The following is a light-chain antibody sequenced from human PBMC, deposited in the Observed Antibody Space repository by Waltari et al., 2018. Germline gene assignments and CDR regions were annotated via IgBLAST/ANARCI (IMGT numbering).Light chain of an antibody. Sequence: DIQMTQSPSSLSASVGDRVTITCRASQSVSKYLNWYQQQPGKAPKLLIYTTSNLQSGVPSRFSGSGSGTYFTLTISSLQLEDLATYYCQQSYNTPLSFGGGTKVEIK. J-gene: IGKJ4*01. CDR2: TTS. CDR1: QSVSKY. V-gene: IGKV1-39*01. CDR3: QQSYNTPLS.